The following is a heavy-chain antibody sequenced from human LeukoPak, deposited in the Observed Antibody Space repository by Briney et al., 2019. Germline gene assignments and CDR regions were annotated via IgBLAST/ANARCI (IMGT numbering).Heavy chain of an antibody. CDR2: IYYSGST. CDR3: ARGRSSWSGYNWFDP. V-gene: IGHV4-59*01. Sequence: SETLSLTCTVSGGSISSYYWSRIRQPPGKGLEWIGYIYYSGSTNYNPSLKSRVTISVDTSKNQFSLKLSSVTAADTAVYYCARGRSSWSGYNWFDPWGQGTLVTVSS. CDR1: GGSISSYY. D-gene: IGHD6-13*01. J-gene: IGHJ5*02.